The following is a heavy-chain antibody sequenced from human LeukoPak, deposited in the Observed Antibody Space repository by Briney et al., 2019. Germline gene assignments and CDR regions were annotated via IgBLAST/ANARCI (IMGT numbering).Heavy chain of an antibody. CDR3: VRDLVNPAAF. V-gene: IGHV3-48*01. Sequence: PGGSLRLSCVASGFAFDSFSMMWVRQAPGKRLEWLSYLSSGYNTIHYADSVRGRFTISRDNAKKSLFLQMASLTVEDTAVYYCVRDLVNPAAFWGQGTLVVVSS. CDR1: GFAFDSFS. CDR2: LSSGYNTI. D-gene: IGHD2-21*01. J-gene: IGHJ4*02.